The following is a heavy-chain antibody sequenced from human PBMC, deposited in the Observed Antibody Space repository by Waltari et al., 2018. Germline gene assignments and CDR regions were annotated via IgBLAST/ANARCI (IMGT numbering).Heavy chain of an antibody. CDR1: GFTFGDYA. CDR2: IYYSGGT. V-gene: IGHV4-30-2*03. D-gene: IGHD2-21*01. CDR3: ARHCRWWCPPVHFDY. J-gene: IGHJ4*02. Sequence: VQLVESGGGLVQPGRSLRLSCTASGFTFGDYAMSWFRQAPGKGLEWIGSIYYSGGTDYNPSLKGRVTMSVDTSQDQLSLKLSSGNAADTAVYYCARHCRWWCPPVHFDYWGQGTLVTVSS.